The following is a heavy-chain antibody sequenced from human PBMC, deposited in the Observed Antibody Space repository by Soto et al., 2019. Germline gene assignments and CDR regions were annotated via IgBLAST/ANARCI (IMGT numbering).Heavy chain of an antibody. CDR3: ATSYGDTWDLYYFDF. Sequence: EVQLLESGGGLVQPGGSLRLSCAASGVSISIYSMSWVRQAPGRGLEWLSGISASSYSKYYADSVRGRFTISRDNSRNTLYLQMNTLSAEDTALYYCATSYGDTWDLYYFDFWGQGTLVSVSS. J-gene: IGHJ4*02. CDR1: GVSISIYS. CDR2: ISASSYSK. V-gene: IGHV3-23*01. D-gene: IGHD5-18*01.